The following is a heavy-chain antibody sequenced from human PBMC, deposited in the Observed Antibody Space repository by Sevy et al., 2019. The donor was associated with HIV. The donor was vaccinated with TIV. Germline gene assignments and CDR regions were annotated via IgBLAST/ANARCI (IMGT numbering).Heavy chain of an antibody. D-gene: IGHD3-10*01. Sequence: GGSLRLSCAASGFSFSSYGMHWVRQAPGKGLEWLAVIWFDGSNEYYADSVKGRFTISRDNAKNSLYLQMNSLRAEDTAVYYCVREYYGQTFDNWGQGTLVTVSS. CDR3: VREYYGQTFDN. J-gene: IGHJ4*02. CDR1: GFSFSSYG. V-gene: IGHV3-33*01. CDR2: IWFDGSNE.